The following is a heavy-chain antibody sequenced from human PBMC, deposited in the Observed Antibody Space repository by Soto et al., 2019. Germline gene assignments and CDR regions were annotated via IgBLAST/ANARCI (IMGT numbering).Heavy chain of an antibody. CDR3: ATPACAATWCSPSHNLDH. CDR2: INPLSGIS. V-gene: IGHV1-69*09. D-gene: IGHD2-2*01. Sequence: QVQLVQSGAEVKKPESSVKVSCKTSGGTFVRHVNSWVRQAPGQGPEWMGKINPLSGISNYAQKFQDRVTFNADTDSSTAYMELSSLRSDDTAVYYCATPACAATWCSPSHNLDHWGQGTLVNVSS. CDR1: GGTFVRHV. J-gene: IGHJ4*02.